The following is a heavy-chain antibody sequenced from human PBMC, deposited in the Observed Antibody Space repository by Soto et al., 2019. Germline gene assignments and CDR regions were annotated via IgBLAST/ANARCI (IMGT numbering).Heavy chain of an antibody. CDR3: ARVGKTSCNDAFDI. Sequence: SETLSLTCTVSGNSSTSSYWSYIRQPPGKGLAWIGYIYSSGSANYNPSLKSRVTLSIDTSKNQISLTLNSVTAADTAVDFCARVGKTSCNDAFDIWGQGTMVTVSS. J-gene: IGHJ3*02. V-gene: IGHV4-59*01. CDR2: IYSSGSA. CDR1: GNSSTSSY. D-gene: IGHD2-2*01.